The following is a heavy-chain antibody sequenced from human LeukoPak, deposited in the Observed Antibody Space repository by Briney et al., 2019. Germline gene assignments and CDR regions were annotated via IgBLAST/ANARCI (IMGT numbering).Heavy chain of an antibody. J-gene: IGHJ4*02. CDR3: AAHSNCSSTSCNSRYFDY. CDR2: IYYSGST. CDR1: GGSISSSSYY. V-gene: IGHV4-39*01. Sequence: SETLSLTCTVSGGSISSSSYYWGWIRQPPGTGLEWIGSIYYSGSTYYNPSLKSRVTISVDTSKNQFSLKLSSVTAADTAVYYCAAHSNCSSTSCNSRYFDYWGQGTLVTVSS. D-gene: IGHD2-2*01.